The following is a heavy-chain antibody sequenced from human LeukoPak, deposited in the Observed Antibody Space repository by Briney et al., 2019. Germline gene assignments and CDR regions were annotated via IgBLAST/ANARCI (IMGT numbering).Heavy chain of an antibody. CDR2: INPNSGGT. V-gene: IGHV1-2*02. CDR1: GYTFTGYY. D-gene: IGHD7-27*01. CDR3: ARGAGDVSFDAFDI. Sequence: GASVKVSCRASGYTFTGYYMHWVRQAPGQGPEWMGWINPNSGGTNYAQKFQGRVTMTRDTSISTAYMELSRLRSDDTAVYYCARGAGDVSFDAFDIWGQGTMVTVSS. J-gene: IGHJ3*02.